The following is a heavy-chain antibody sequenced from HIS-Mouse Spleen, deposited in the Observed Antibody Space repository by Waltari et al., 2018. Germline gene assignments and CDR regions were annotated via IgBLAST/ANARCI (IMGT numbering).Heavy chain of an antibody. Sequence: QVTLRESGPALVKPTQTLTLTCTFSGFSLSTSGMFVSWIRQPPGKALEWLARIDWDDDKYYSTSLKTRLTLSKDTSKNQVVLTMTNMDPVDTATYYCARIAEGYSSGWYAFDYWGQGTLVTVSS. J-gene: IGHJ4*02. D-gene: IGHD6-19*01. CDR1: GFSLSTSGMF. CDR2: IDWDDDK. V-gene: IGHV2-70*15. CDR3: ARIAEGYSSGWYAFDY.